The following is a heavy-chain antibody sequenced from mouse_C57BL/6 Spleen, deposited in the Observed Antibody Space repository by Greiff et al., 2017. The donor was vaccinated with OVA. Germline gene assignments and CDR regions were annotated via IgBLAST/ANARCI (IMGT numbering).Heavy chain of an antibody. D-gene: IGHD2-5*01. Sequence: ESGPGLVKPSQSLSLTCSVTGYSITSGYYWNWIRQFPGNKLEWMGYISYDGSNNYNPSLKNRISITRDTSKNQFFLKLNSVTTEDTATYYCARASNYGPFDYWGQGTTLTVSS. J-gene: IGHJ2*01. CDR3: ARASNYGPFDY. V-gene: IGHV3-6*01. CDR2: ISYDGSN. CDR1: GYSITSGYY.